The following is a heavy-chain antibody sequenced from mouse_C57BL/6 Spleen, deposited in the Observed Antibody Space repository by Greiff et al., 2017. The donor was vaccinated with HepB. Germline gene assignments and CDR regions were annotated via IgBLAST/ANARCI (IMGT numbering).Heavy chain of an antibody. V-gene: IGHV6-3*01. J-gene: IGHJ1*03. CDR1: GFTFSNYW. Sequence: DVKLQESGGGLVQPGGSMKLSCVASGFTFSNYWMNWVRQSPEKGLEWVAQIRLKSDNYATHYAESVKGRFTISRDDSKSSVYLQMNNLRAEDTGIYYCTEGYWYFDVWGTGTTVTVSS. CDR3: TEGYWYFDV. CDR2: IRLKSDNYAT.